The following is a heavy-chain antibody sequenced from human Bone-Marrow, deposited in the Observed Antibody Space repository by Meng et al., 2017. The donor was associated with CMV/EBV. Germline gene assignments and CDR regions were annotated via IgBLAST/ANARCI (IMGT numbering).Heavy chain of an antibody. J-gene: IGHJ6*02. Sequence: GESLKISCAASGFTFSSYSMHWVRQAPGKGLEWVAVISYDGSNKYYADSVKGRFTISRDNSKNTLYLQMNSLRAEDTAVYYCATYYDFWSGYYPVFPRSKAIPYYYYGMDVWGQGTTVTVSS. CDR1: GFTFSSYS. D-gene: IGHD3-3*01. CDR3: ATYYDFWSGYYPVFPRSKAIPYYYYGMDV. CDR2: ISYDGSNK. V-gene: IGHV3-30-3*01.